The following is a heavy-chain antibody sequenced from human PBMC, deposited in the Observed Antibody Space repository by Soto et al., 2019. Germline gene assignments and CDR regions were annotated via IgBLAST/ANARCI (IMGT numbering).Heavy chain of an antibody. Sequence: PSETLSLTCTVSGGSISSYYWSWIRQPPGKGLEWIGYIYYSGSTNYNPSLKSRVTISVDTSKNQFSLKLSSVTAADTAVYYCASYDTASSYWGQGTLVTVSS. CDR1: GGSISSYY. D-gene: IGHD5-18*01. J-gene: IGHJ4*02. V-gene: IGHV4-59*01. CDR2: IYYSGST. CDR3: ASYDTASSY.